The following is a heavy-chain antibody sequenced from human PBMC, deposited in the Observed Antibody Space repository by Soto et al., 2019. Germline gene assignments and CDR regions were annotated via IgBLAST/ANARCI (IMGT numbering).Heavy chain of an antibody. V-gene: IGHV3-33*01. CDR1: GFTFSSYG. CDR3: ARDRKQQLVLGWFDP. D-gene: IGHD6-13*01. CDR2: IWYDGSNK. J-gene: IGHJ5*02. Sequence: QVQLVESGGGVVQPGRSLRLSCAASGFTFSSYGMHWVRQAPGKGLEWVAVIWYDGSNKYYADSVKGRFTISRDNSKNTLYLQMNSLKAEDTAVYYCARDRKQQLVLGWFDPWGQGTLVTVS.